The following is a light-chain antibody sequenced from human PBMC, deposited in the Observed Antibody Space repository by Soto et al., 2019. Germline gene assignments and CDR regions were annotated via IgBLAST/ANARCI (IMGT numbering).Light chain of an antibody. Sequence: EIVLTQSPVTLSLSPGERATLSCRASQSVSSNYLAWYQQKPGQAPRLLIYGASRRATGIPDRFSGSGSGTDFTLTISRLEPEEFAVYYCQHYGTSPRWTFGQGTEVEIK. CDR1: QSVSSNY. J-gene: IGKJ1*01. V-gene: IGKV3-20*01. CDR3: QHYGTSPRWT. CDR2: GAS.